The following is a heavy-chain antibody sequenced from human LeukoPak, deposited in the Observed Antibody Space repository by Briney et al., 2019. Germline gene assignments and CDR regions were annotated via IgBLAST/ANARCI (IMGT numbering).Heavy chain of an antibody. CDR3: ARDDGYSGYDPYYGMDV. CDR2: INPSGGST. V-gene: IGHV1-46*01. Sequence: ASVKVSCKASGYTFTGYYMHWVRQAPGQGLEWMGIINPSGGSTSYAQKFQGRVTITADESTSTAYMELSSLRSEDTAVYYCARDDGYSGYDPYYGMDVWGQGTTVTVSS. J-gene: IGHJ6*02. CDR1: GYTFTGYY. D-gene: IGHD5-12*01.